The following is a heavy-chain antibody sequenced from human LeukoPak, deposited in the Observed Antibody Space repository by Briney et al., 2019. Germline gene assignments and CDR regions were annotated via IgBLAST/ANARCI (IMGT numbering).Heavy chain of an antibody. CDR1: GGSFSGYY. CDR2: INYSGST. V-gene: IGHV4-34*01. D-gene: IGHD6-19*01. Sequence: PSETLSLTCAVYGGSFSGYYWSWIRQPPGKGLEWIGEINYSGSTNYNPSLKSRVTISVDTSKNQFSLKLSSVTAADTAVYYCARFGSGWHYFDYWGQGTLVTVSS. CDR3: ARFGSGWHYFDY. J-gene: IGHJ4*02.